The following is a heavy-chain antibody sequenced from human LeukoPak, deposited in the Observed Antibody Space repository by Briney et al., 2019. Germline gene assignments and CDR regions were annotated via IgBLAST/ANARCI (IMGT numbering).Heavy chain of an antibody. D-gene: IGHD2-15*01. J-gene: IGHJ3*02. CDR3: ARLVCSSSSCWDSAAFDI. V-gene: IGHV1-18*01. Sequence: ASVKVSCKASGYTFTSYGISWVRQAPGQGLKWMGWISAYNGNTNYVQKVQGRVIMPRDTSTRTDYMDVRSLRSDDTAVYYCARLVCSSSSCWDSAAFDIWGQGTMVTVSS. CDR2: ISAYNGNT. CDR1: GYTFTSYG.